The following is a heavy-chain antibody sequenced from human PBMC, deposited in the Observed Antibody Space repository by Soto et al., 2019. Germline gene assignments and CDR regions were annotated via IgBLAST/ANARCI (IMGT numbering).Heavy chain of an antibody. CDR3: VRDEKNSCSGASCPYFDY. V-gene: IGHV1-18*01. CDR1: GYTFTTYG. D-gene: IGHD2-15*01. Sequence: QVQLVQSGAEVKKPGASVKVSCKASGYTFTTYGISWVRQAPGQGLEWMAWISTYSGNSNYARELQGRVTVTTDTSTSTAYMELRSLTSDDTAVYFCVRDEKNSCSGASCPYFDYWGQGTQVTVSS. J-gene: IGHJ4*02. CDR2: ISTYSGNS.